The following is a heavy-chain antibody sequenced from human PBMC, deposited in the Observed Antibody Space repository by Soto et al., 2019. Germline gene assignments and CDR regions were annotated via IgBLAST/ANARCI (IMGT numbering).Heavy chain of an antibody. D-gene: IGHD5-18*01. CDR2: IYDSGST. Sequence: ALQTLLHTSTVSGGSIYNYSLSRIRQPPGKGLEWIGYIYDSGSTNYDPSLKSRVTMSVDTSKNQFSPNLSSVTAADTAVYYCAREHGFSYGLNYFDPWVQGTLVTVSS. CDR3: AREHGFSYGLNYFDP. J-gene: IGHJ5*02. CDR1: GGSIYNYS. V-gene: IGHV4-59*01.